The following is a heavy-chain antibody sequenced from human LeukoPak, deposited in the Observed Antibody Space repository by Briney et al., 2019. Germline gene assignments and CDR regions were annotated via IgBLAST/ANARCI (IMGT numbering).Heavy chain of an antibody. V-gene: IGHV4-34*01. CDR2: INHSGST. J-gene: IGHJ4*02. Sequence: PSETLSLTCAVYGGSFSGYYWSWIRQPPGKGLEWIGEINHSGSTNYNPSLKSRVTISVDTSKNQFSLKLSSVTAADTAVYYCARGFMITLGGALIDYWGQGTLVTVSS. CDR1: GGSFSGYY. D-gene: IGHD3-16*01. CDR3: ARGFMITLGGALIDY.